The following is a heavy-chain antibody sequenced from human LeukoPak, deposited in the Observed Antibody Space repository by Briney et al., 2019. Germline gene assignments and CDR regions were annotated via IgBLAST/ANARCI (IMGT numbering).Heavy chain of an antibody. D-gene: IGHD1-26*01. CDR3: ARGRLMGGMDV. CDR1: GDTFSSNSAA. CDR2: TYYRSKWYN. V-gene: IGHV6-1*01. J-gene: IGHJ6*02. Sequence: SQTLSLTCAISGDTFSSNSAAWNWHRQSPSRGLEWLGRTYYRSKWYNDYAVSVKSRITINPDTSKNQFSLQLNSVTPEDTAVYYCARGRLMGGMDVWGQGTTVTVSS.